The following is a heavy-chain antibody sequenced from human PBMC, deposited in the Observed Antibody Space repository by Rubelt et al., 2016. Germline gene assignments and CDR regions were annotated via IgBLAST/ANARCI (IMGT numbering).Heavy chain of an antibody. CDR1: GYTFTSYY. CDR3: ARAYRFGSFDY. Sequence: QVQLVQSGAEVKKPGASVKVSCKASGYTFTSYYMHWVRQAPGQGLEWMGIINPSGGSTSYAQKFPGRVTMTRDTSTSTVYMGLSSLRSDDTAVYYCARAYRFGSFDYWGQGTLVTVSS. V-gene: IGHV1-46*01. CDR2: INPSGGST. D-gene: IGHD5-18*01. J-gene: IGHJ4*02.